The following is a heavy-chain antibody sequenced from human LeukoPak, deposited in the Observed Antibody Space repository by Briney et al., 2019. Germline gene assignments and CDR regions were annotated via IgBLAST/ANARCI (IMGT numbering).Heavy chain of an antibody. CDR1: GYTFTSYG. D-gene: IGHD3-22*01. Sequence: ASVKVSCTASGYTFTSYGISWVRQAPGQGLEWMGWISAHNGNTNYAQKLQGRVTMTTDTSTSTAYMELRILRSDDTAVYYCARVRDGGSSGYYYGFGDYWGQGTLVTVSS. J-gene: IGHJ4*02. CDR2: ISAHNGNT. CDR3: ARVRDGGSSGYYYGFGDY. V-gene: IGHV1-18*01.